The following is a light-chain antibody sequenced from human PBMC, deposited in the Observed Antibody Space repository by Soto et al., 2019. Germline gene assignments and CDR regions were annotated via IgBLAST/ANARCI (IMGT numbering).Light chain of an antibody. CDR1: QSVDSL. J-gene: IGKJ1*01. CDR2: RAS. CDR3: QQCNDWPWT. V-gene: IGKV3-15*01. Sequence: EIVMTQSPATLSVSPGETATLSCKTSQSVDSLLAWYQQKPGQAPRLLIYRASTRTTGIPARFSGSGSGTEFTLTINSLQSEDFAVYYCQQCNDWPWTFGQGTKVDIK.